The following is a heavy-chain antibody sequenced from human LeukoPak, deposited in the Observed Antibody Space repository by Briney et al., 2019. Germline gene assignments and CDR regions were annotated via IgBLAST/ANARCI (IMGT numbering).Heavy chain of an antibody. CDR1: GGTFSSYA. J-gene: IGHJ1*01. D-gene: IGHD3-22*01. CDR2: IIPIFGTA. V-gene: IGHV1-69*05. CDR3: AREWYFDSSPTSDF. Sequence: SVEVSFKASGGTFSSYAISWVRPAPGQGVEWMGGIIPIFGTANYAQKFQGRVTITTDESTSTAYMELSSLRSEDTAVYYCAREWYFDSSPTSDFWGQGTLVTVSS.